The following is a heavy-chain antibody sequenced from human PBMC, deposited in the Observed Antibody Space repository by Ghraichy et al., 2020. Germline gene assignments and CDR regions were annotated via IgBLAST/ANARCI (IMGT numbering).Heavy chain of an antibody. CDR3: AKGDFGDTSGYYHDS. D-gene: IGHD3-22*01. Sequence: GGSLRLSCAASGFTFSSYPMSWVRQAPGKGLEWVSALSGSGGTTFYADSVKGRFTISRDNSKNTLYLQTVSLRAEDTAVYYCAKGDFGDTSGYYHDSWGQGTLVTVSS. CDR1: GFTFSSYP. V-gene: IGHV3-23*01. J-gene: IGHJ4*02. CDR2: LSGSGGTT.